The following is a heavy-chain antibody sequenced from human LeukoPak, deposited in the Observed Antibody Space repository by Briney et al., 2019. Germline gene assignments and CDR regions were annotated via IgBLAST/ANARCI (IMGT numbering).Heavy chain of an antibody. D-gene: IGHD6-19*01. CDR3: ARARAGYSSY. J-gene: IGHJ4*02. CDR2: ISSSGSTI. CDR1: GFTFSSYE. Sequence: GGSLRLSCAASGFTFSSYEMNWVRQAPGKGLEWVSYISSSGSTIYYADSVKGRFTISRDNAKNSLYPQMNSLKAEDTAVYYCARARAGYSSYWGQGTLVTVSS. V-gene: IGHV3-48*03.